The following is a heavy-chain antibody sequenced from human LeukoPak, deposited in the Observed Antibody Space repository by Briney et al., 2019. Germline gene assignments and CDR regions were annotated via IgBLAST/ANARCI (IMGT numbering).Heavy chain of an antibody. CDR1: GFTVNTNY. CDR3: TRYWGSGNAFDI. D-gene: IGHD7-27*01. CDR2: IYSGGNT. Sequence: PGGSLRLSCAASGFTVNTNYISWVRQAPGKGLESVSIIYSGGNTYYADSVKGRFTISRDNSKNTLYLQMNTLGVEDTAMYYCTRYWGSGNAFDIWGQGTMVTVSS. J-gene: IGHJ3*02. V-gene: IGHV3-53*01.